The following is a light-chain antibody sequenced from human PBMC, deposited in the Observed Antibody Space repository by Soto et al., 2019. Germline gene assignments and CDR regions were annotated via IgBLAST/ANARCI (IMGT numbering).Light chain of an antibody. CDR1: QSVSSGR. Sequence: IVLKQSPSVLSLCPGQIATLSCSSSQSVSSGRLAWYQQTPGQAPRLLIYGASSRATGIPDRFSGSGSGTDFTLSISRLEPEDFTMYYCQLYGFPPFTFAGGGIVDIK. CDR3: QLYGFPPFT. V-gene: IGKV3-20*01. J-gene: IGKJ4*01. CDR2: GAS.